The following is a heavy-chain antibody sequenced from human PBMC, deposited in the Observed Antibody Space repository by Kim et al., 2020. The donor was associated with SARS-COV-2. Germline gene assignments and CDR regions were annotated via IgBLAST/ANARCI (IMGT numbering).Heavy chain of an antibody. V-gene: IGHV7-4-1*02. CDR1: GYTFISYA. D-gene: IGHD2-2*01. CDR2: INTNTGNP. Sequence: ASVKVSCKASGYTFISYAMNWVRQAPGQGLEWMGWINTNTGNPTYAQGFTGRFVFSLDTSVSTAYLQISSLKAEDTAVYYCASPTTAALEGFYYYYGMDVWGHGTTVTVSS. CDR3: ASPTTAALEGFYYYYGMDV. J-gene: IGHJ6*02.